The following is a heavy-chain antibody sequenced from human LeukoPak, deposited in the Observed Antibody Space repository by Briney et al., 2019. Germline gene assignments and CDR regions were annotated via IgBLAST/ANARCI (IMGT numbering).Heavy chain of an antibody. CDR2: IHHSGDT. CDR3: ARRVGSYFDY. D-gene: IGHD1-26*01. Sequence: SETLTLTCTVSGYSISSGYYWGWIRQPPGKGLEWIGSIHHSGDTNYNPSLKSRVTISVDTSKKQFSLKLSSVTAADTAVYYCARRVGSYFDYWGQGTLVTVSS. V-gene: IGHV4-38-2*02. J-gene: IGHJ4*02. CDR1: GYSISSGYY.